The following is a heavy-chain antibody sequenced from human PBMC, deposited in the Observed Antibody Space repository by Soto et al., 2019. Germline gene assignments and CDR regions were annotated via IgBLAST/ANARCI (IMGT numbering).Heavy chain of an antibody. J-gene: IGHJ6*01. CDR1: GSFISSGGYY. CDR2: IYYSGST. D-gene: IGHD6-19*01. Sequence: PSETLSPTCTVSGSFISSGGYYWSWIRQHPGKGLEWIGYIYYSGSTYYNPSLKSRVTISVDTSKNQFSLKLSSVTAADAAVYYCARGGSRWYDGSYYYGMDVWGQGTTVT. CDR3: ARGGSRWYDGSYYYGMDV. V-gene: IGHV4-31*03.